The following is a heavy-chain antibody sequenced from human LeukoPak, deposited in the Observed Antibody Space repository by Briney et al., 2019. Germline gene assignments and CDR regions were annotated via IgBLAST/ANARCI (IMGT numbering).Heavy chain of an antibody. D-gene: IGHD6-13*01. Sequence: ASVKVSCKASGYTFTSYGISWVRQAPGQGLEWMGWISAYNGNTNYAQKLQGRVTMTTDTSTSTAYMELRSPRSDDTAVYYCAGGGSSSWYPKNYYMDVWGKGTTVTVSS. CDR2: ISAYNGNT. J-gene: IGHJ6*03. CDR1: GYTFTSYG. CDR3: AGGGSSSWYPKNYYMDV. V-gene: IGHV1-18*01.